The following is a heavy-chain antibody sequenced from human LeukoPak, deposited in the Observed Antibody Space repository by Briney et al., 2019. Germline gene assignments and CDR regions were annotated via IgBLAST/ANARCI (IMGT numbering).Heavy chain of an antibody. Sequence: SETLSLTCTVSSGSMSSYYWSWIRQPPGKGLEWIGSIYYSGSTNYNPSLKSRVTISVDTSKNQFSLRLSSVTAADTAVYYCARDHRGYSYGLFDNWGQGTLVTVSS. V-gene: IGHV4-59*01. J-gene: IGHJ4*02. CDR3: ARDHRGYSYGLFDN. CDR2: IYYSGST. D-gene: IGHD5-18*01. CDR1: SGSMSSYY.